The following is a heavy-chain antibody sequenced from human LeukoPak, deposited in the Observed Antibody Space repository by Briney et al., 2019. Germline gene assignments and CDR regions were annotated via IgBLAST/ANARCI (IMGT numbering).Heavy chain of an antibody. CDR2: INPSGGST. CDR3: ATLFRAVNWCEP. J-gene: IGHJ5*02. Sequence: ASVKVSCKASGYTFTSYYMNWVRQAPGQGLEWMGIINPSGGSTNYAQKFQGRVTMTRDTSTSTIYMEVSSLRSEDTAVYYCATLFRAVNWCEPWGQGTLVSVS. CDR1: GYTFTSYY. V-gene: IGHV1-46*01. D-gene: IGHD3-10*01.